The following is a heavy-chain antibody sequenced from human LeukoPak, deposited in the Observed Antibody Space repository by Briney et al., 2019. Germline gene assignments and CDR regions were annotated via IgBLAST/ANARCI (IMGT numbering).Heavy chain of an antibody. Sequence: ASVKVSCKASGGTFSSYAISWVRQAPGQGLEWMGGIIPIFGTANYAQKFQGRVTITADESMSTAYMELSSLRSEDTAVYYCARDSDCSSTSCYHAFDIWGQGTMVTVSS. CDR2: IIPIFGTA. V-gene: IGHV1-69*13. CDR1: GGTFSSYA. J-gene: IGHJ3*02. D-gene: IGHD2-2*01. CDR3: ARDSDCSSTSCYHAFDI.